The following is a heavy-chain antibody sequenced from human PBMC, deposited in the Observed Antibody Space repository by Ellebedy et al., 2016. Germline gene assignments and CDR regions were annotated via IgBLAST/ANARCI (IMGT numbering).Heavy chain of an antibody. CDR3: ARAHSALVTHYYAMDV. Sequence: GGSLRLSCAASGFTFSSYSMNWVRQAPGKGLEWVSYISSSSSSTIYYADSVRGRFTISRDDAKNSLSLQMSSLRAEDTAVYYCARAHSALVTHYYAMDVWGQGTTVTVSS. J-gene: IGHJ6*01. CDR2: ISSSSSSTI. D-gene: IGHD5-18*01. CDR1: GFTFSSYS. V-gene: IGHV3-48*04.